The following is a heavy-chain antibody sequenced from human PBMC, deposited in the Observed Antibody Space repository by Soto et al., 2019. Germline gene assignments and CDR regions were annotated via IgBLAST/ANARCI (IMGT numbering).Heavy chain of an antibody. D-gene: IGHD5-18*01. V-gene: IGHV3-13*01. Sequence: EVQLVESGGGLVQPGGSLRLSCAASGFTFSSYDMHWVRQATGKGLEWVSAIGTAGDTYYPGSVKGRFTISRENAKNSLYLQMNSLRAGDTDVYYCARAGGYGYGMEVWGQGTTVTVSS. CDR1: GFTFSSYD. CDR3: ARAGGYGYGMEV. J-gene: IGHJ6*02. CDR2: IGTAGDT.